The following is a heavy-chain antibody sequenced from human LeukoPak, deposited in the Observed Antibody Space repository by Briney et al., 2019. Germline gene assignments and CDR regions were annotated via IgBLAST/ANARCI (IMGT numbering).Heavy chain of an antibody. Sequence: SETLTLTCTVSGGPISRGSYYGSWIWQPGGEGLDWFRRSCTSGRTNYNPSLKSRVTISVDTSKNQFSLELSSVTAADTAVYYCARAYYDFLWGTHNWLDPWGQGTLVTVSS. CDR2: SCTSGRT. V-gene: IGHV4-61*02. CDR3: ARAYYDFLWGTHNWLDP. J-gene: IGHJ5*02. D-gene: IGHD3-16*01. CDR1: GGPISRGSYY.